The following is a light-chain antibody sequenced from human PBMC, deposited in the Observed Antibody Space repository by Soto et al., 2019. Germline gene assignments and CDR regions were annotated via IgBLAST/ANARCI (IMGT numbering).Light chain of an antibody. CDR1: QSIGSW. CDR3: QKYNSY. Sequence: DFQMTQSPSTLSASVGDKVTMTCRASQSIGSWLAWDQQKPGKAPKVLIYDASSLESGVPSRFSGSGSGTEFTLTISSLQPDDFATYYCQKYNSYFGQGTRLEIK. CDR2: DAS. V-gene: IGKV1-5*01. J-gene: IGKJ5*01.